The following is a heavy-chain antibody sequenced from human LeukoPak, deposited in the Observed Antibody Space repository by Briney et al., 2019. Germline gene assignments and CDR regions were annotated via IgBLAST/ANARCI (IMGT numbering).Heavy chain of an antibody. CDR3: AREVSMEIMTTVTFYYFDY. J-gene: IGHJ4*02. CDR2: ISYDGSNK. V-gene: IGHV3-30-3*01. CDR1: GFTFSSYA. Sequence: PGRSLRLSCAASGFTFSSYAMHWVRQAPGKGLEWVAVISYDGSNKYYADSVKGRFTISRDNSKNTLYLQMNSLRAEDTAVYYCAREVSMEIMTTVTFYYFDYWGQGTLVTVSS. D-gene: IGHD4-17*01.